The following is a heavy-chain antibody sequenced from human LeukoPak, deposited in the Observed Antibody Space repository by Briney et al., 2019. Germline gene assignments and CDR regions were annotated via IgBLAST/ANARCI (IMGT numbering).Heavy chain of an antibody. D-gene: IGHD1-7*01. Sequence: GGSLRLSCAASGFTFGSYEMNWVRQAPGKGLGWVAVILYDGSNKYYADSVKGRFTISRDNSKNTLYLQMNSLRAEDTAVYYCAKASLELDEEYYYYYYMDVWGKGTTVTVSS. CDR3: AKASLELDEEYYYYYYMDV. J-gene: IGHJ6*03. CDR1: GFTFGSYE. V-gene: IGHV3-30*18. CDR2: ILYDGSNK.